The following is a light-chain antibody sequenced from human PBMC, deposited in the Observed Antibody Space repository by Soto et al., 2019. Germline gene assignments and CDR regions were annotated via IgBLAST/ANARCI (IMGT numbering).Light chain of an antibody. CDR1: SSDIGAYNH. J-gene: IGLJ3*02. CDR2: EIS. CDR3: ASHTTSLTWV. Sequence: QSALTQAASASGSPGQSITISCTGTSSDIGAYNHVSWYQQHPGKAPKVLIYEISDRPSGISNRFSGSNSGNTASLTISGLQAEDEADYYCASHTTSLTWVFGGGTKVTVL. V-gene: IGLV2-14*01.